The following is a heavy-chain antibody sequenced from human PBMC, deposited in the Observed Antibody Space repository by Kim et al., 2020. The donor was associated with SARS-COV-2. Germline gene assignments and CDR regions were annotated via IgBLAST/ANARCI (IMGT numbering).Heavy chain of an antibody. CDR3: ARGTFGSGWNYYYYYGMDV. D-gene: IGHD6-19*01. V-gene: IGHV4-34*01. J-gene: IGHJ6*02. Sequence: SRVTISVDTSKNQFSLKLRSVTAADTAVYYCARGTFGSGWNYYYYYGMDVWGQGTTVTVSS.